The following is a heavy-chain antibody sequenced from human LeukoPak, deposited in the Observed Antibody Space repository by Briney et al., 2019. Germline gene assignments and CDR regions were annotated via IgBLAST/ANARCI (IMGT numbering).Heavy chain of an antibody. CDR2: IIPILGIA. D-gene: IGHD6-19*01. V-gene: IGHV1-69*04. CDR1: GRTFSSYA. Sequence: SVKVSCKASGRTFSSYAISWVRQAPGQGLEWMGRIIPILGIANYAQKFQGRVTITADESTNTAYMELSSLRSEDTAVYYCARDSEQWLSRSNYYYYGMDVWGQGTTVTVSS. J-gene: IGHJ6*02. CDR3: ARDSEQWLSRSNYYYYGMDV.